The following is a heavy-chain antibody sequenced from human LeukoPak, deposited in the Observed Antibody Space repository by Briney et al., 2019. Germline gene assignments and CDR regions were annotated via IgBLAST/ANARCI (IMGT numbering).Heavy chain of an antibody. Sequence: GRSLRLSCAASGFTFDDYAMHWVRQAPGKGLEWVSGINWNGGSIVYADSVQGRFTISRDNAKNSLYLQMSSLRAEDTALYYCAKDRTWGQGAMVTVSS. CDR3: AKDRT. V-gene: IGHV3-9*01. CDR2: INWNGGSI. CDR1: GFTFDDYA. J-gene: IGHJ3*01.